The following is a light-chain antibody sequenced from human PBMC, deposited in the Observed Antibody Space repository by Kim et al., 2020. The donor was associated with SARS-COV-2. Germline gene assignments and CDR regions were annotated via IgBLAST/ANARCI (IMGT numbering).Light chain of an antibody. J-gene: IGKJ1*01. CDR2: AVS. CDR3: QQNYNTPWT. CDR1: QSIDNF. V-gene: IGKV1-39*01. Sequence: ASVGDRVTITCRTSQSIDNFLNWYQQKPGKAPNLLVYAVSSLHSGVPSRFSGSGSETDFTLTISGLQAEDFATYYCQQNYNTPWTFGQGTKVDIK.